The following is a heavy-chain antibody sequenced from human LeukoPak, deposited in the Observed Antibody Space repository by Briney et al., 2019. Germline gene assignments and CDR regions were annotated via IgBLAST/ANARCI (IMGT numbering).Heavy chain of an antibody. J-gene: IGHJ6*02. D-gene: IGHD3-3*01. Sequence: SETLSLTCTVSGGSISSYYWSWIRQPAGKGLEWIGRIYTSGSTNYNPSLKSRVTMSVDTSKNQFSLKLSSVTAADTAVYYCARERDYDFWSGYYTSLYYYYGMDVWGQGATVTVSS. CDR2: IYTSGST. CDR3: ARERDYDFWSGYYTSLYYYYGMDV. V-gene: IGHV4-4*07. CDR1: GGSISSYY.